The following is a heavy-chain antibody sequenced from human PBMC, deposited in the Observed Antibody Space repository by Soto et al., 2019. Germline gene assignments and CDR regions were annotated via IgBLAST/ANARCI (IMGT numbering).Heavy chain of an antibody. CDR2: IKSKTDGGTT. D-gene: IGHD4-17*01. Sequence: EVQLVESGGGLVKPGGSLRLSCAASGFTFSNAWMSWVRQAPEKGLEWVGRIKSKTDGGTTDYAAPVKGRFTISRDDSKNTLYLQMNSLKTEDTAVYYCTTSTTVTIYYYYGIDVWGQGTTLTVSS. V-gene: IGHV3-15*01. CDR3: TTSTTVTIYYYYGIDV. J-gene: IGHJ6*02. CDR1: GFTFSNAW.